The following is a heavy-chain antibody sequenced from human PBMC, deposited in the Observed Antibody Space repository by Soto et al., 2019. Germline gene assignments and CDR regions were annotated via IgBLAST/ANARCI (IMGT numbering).Heavy chain of an antibody. V-gene: IGHV3-53*01. D-gene: IGHD2-2*01. J-gene: IGHJ4*02. CDR3: VRTSSY. CDR1: GFAVNSNY. CDR2: IYGGGTT. Sequence: EVQLVASGGGLIQPGGSLRLSCAASGFAVNSNYMSWVRQAPGKGLEGVSVIYGGGTTYYSDSVKGRFTISRDNSKNTVFLQMNSLRAEDTAVYYCVRTSSYWGQGTRVIVSS.